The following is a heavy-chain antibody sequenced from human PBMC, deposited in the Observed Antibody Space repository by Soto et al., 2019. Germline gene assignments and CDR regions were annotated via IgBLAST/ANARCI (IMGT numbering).Heavy chain of an antibody. CDR2: ISYDGSNK. Sequence: QVQLVESGGGVVQPGRSLRLSCAASGFTFSSYAMHWVRQAPGKGLEWVAVISYDGSNKYYADSVKGRFTFSRDNSKNTLYLQMNSLRAEDTAVYYCARDHIVVVVAATRRYFDYWGQGTLVTVSS. D-gene: IGHD2-15*01. CDR1: GFTFSSYA. CDR3: ARDHIVVVVAATRRYFDY. V-gene: IGHV3-30-3*01. J-gene: IGHJ4*02.